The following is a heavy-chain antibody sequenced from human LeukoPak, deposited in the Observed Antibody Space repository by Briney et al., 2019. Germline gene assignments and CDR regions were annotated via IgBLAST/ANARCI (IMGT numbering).Heavy chain of an antibody. V-gene: IGHV4-39*07. CDR3: ARVVASTSIDS. J-gene: IGHJ4*02. D-gene: IGHD2-15*01. CDR2: IFHSGSV. Sequence: SETLSLTCTVSGDSISSSSSYWGWVRQPPGKGLEWIGSIFHSGSVYYNPSLKSRVTISVDPSKNRFSLKLTSVTAADTAVYYCARVVASTSIDSWGQGTLVTVSS. CDR1: GDSISSSSSY.